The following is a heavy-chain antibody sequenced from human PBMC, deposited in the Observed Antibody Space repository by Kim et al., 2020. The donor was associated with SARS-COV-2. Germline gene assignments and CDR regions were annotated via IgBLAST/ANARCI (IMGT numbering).Heavy chain of an antibody. CDR3: ARRGRGIAAAGDFDY. Sequence: SETLSLTCTVSGGSISSSSYYWGWIRQPPGKGLEWIGSIYYSGSTYYNPSLKSRVTISVDTSKNQFSLKLGSVTAADTAVYYCARRGRGIAAAGDFDYWGKGTLVTVST. V-gene: IGHV4-39*01. J-gene: IGHJ4*02. CDR2: IYYSGST. D-gene: IGHD6-13*01. CDR1: GGSISSSSYY.